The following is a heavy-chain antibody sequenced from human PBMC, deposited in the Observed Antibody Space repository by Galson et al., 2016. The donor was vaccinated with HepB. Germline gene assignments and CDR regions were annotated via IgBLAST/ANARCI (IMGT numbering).Heavy chain of an antibody. CDR2: IYFSGTT. Sequence: ETLSLTCTVSGGSISPYFWSWIRRPPGKGLEWIAYIYFSGTTNYNPSLKSRVTISLDASKGQFSLKVTSVTAADSAVYYCARSYGGYAFDIWGQGTMVTVSS. CDR3: ARSYGGYAFDI. D-gene: IGHD4-23*01. CDR1: GGSISPYF. V-gene: IGHV4-59*01. J-gene: IGHJ3*02.